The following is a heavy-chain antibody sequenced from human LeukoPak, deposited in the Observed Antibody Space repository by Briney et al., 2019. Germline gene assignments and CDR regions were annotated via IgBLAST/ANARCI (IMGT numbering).Heavy chain of an antibody. CDR1: GYTFTSYD. D-gene: IGHD5-12*01. J-gene: IGHJ6*02. CDR2: MNPNSGNT. Sequence: VASVTVSCKASGYTFTSYDINWVRQATGQGLEWMGWMNPNSGNTGYAQKFQGRVTMTRNTSISTAYMELSSLRSEDTAVYYCARGAVATIPYYYYYYGMDVWGQGTTVTVSS. V-gene: IGHV1-8*01. CDR3: ARGAVATIPYYYYYYGMDV.